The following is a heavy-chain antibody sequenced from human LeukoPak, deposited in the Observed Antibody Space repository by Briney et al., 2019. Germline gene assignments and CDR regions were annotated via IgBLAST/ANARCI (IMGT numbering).Heavy chain of an antibody. CDR2: INHSGST. CDR1: GGSFSGYY. Sequence: SETLSLTCAVYGGSFSGYYWSWIRQPPGKGLEWIGEINHSGSTNYNPSLKSRVTISVDTSKSQFSLKLSSVTAADTAVYYCASGLYDFWSGYFYYYGMDVWGQGTTVTVSS. CDR3: ASGLYDFWSGYFYYYGMDV. V-gene: IGHV4-34*01. D-gene: IGHD3-3*01. J-gene: IGHJ6*02.